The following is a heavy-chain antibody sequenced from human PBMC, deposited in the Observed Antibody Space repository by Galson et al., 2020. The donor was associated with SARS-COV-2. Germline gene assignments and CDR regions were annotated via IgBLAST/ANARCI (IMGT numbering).Heavy chain of an antibody. CDR3: ARASKHYNFLTGYLNYYYYYVDV. V-gene: IGHV1-8*03. CDR2: MNPKSGNT. J-gene: IGHJ6*03. D-gene: IGHD3-9*01. Sequence: ASVKVSCEASGYTFANYDVNWVRQATGQGLEWMGWMNPKSGNTGYAQRFQGRATITRDTYINTAYLELSSLRSEDTAVYYCARASKHYNFLTGYLNYYYYYVDVWGTGTTVTISS. CDR1: GYTFANYD.